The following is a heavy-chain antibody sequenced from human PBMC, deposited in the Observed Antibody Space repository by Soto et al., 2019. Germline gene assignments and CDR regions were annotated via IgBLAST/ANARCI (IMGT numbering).Heavy chain of an antibody. Sequence: QVQLVQSGAEVKKPGASVKVSCKASGYTFTSYCISWVRQAPGQGLEWMGVISAYNGDTNYAQKLQGRVTMTTENPTSTAYMELSSLRSDDTAVNYCARDQWDIVVVPAAILGAIDIWGQGTIVTVSS. CDR1: GYTFTSYC. V-gene: IGHV1-18*01. CDR2: ISAYNGDT. D-gene: IGHD2-2*02. J-gene: IGHJ3*02. CDR3: ARDQWDIVVVPAAILGAIDI.